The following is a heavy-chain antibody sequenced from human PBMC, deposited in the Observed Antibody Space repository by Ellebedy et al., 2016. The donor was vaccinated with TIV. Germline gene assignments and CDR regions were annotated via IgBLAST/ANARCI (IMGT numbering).Heavy chain of an antibody. Sequence: MPSETLSLTCAVYGGSFSAYYWSWIRQTPGKGLEWIGQSNHNGFTNYNPSLKSRVTISIDTSKNQFSLKLSSVAAADTAVYFCARRSCTTSSCYSGGFRRHITDNWFDPWGQGTLVTVSS. CDR2: SNHNGFT. CDR3: ARRSCTTSSCYSGGFRRHITDNWFDP. V-gene: IGHV4-34*01. D-gene: IGHD2-2*02. CDR1: GGSFSAYY. J-gene: IGHJ5*02.